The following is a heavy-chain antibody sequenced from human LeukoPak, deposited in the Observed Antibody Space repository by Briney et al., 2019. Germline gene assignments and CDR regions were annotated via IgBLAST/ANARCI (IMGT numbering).Heavy chain of an antibody. J-gene: IGHJ4*02. V-gene: IGHV3-30*18. CDR2: ISYDGSNK. D-gene: IGHD3-22*01. CDR3: AKDYYDSSGYHFDY. CDR1: GFTFSTYG. Sequence: PGGSLRLSCAASGFTFSTYGMHWVRQAPGKGLEWVAVISYDGSNKYYADSVKGRFTISRDNSKNTLYLQMNSLRAEDTAVYYCAKDYYDSSGYHFDYWGQGTLVTVSS.